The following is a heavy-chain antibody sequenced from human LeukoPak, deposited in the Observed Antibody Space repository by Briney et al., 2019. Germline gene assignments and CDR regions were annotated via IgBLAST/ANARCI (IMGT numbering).Heavy chain of an antibody. V-gene: IGHV4-59*01. CDR1: GGSISSYY. CDR3: ARDRYSSGWYGEIGAFDI. D-gene: IGHD6-19*01. CDR2: IYYSGST. Sequence: SETLSLTCTVSGGSISSYYWSWIRQPPGKGLEWIGYIYYSGSTNYNPSLKSRVTISVDTSKNQFSLKLSSVTAADTAVYYCARDRYSSGWYGEIGAFDIWGQGTMVTVSS. J-gene: IGHJ3*02.